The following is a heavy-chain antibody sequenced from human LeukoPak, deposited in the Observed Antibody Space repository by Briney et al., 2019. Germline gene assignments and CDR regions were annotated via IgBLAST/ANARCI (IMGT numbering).Heavy chain of an antibody. J-gene: IGHJ4*02. V-gene: IGHV3-30*04. CDR3: ARDMRGGAGTSDY. Sequence: GGSLRLSCAASGFTFSDYSMHWVRQAPGKGLEWMAVISYDGKNKFYTDSVKGRFTISRDDSKNTLSLQMNSPRIDDTAVYYCARDMRGGAGTSDYWGQGILVTLSS. CDR2: ISYDGKNK. D-gene: IGHD6-19*01. CDR1: GFTFSDYS.